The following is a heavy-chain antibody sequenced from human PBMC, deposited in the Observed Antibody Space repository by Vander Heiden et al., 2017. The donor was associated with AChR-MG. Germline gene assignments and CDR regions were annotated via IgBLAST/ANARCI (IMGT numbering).Heavy chain of an antibody. V-gene: IGHV1-58*01. CDR1: GFTFTSSA. CDR3: AAQVVVVPAAIPQTGFDP. D-gene: IGHD2-2*01. Sequence: QMQLVQSGPEVKKPGTSVKVSCKASGFTFTSSALQWVRQARGQRLEWIGWIVVGSGNTNYAQKFQERVTITRDMSTSTAYMELSSLRSEDTAVYYCAAQVVVVPAAIPQTGFDPWGQGTLVTVSS. J-gene: IGHJ5*02. CDR2: IVVGSGNT.